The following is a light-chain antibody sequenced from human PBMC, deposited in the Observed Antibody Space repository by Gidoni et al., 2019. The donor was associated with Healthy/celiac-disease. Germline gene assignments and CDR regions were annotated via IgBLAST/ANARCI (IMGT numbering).Light chain of an antibody. Sequence: EIVLTQSPATLSLSPGERATLSCRASQSVSSYLAWYQQKPGQAPRLLIYDASNRATGIPARFSGSGSGTDFTLTISSLEPEDFAVYYCQQRSNWPRPFGEGPRWRSN. CDR1: QSVSSY. CDR3: QQRSNWPRP. V-gene: IGKV3-11*01. CDR2: DAS. J-gene: IGKJ4*01.